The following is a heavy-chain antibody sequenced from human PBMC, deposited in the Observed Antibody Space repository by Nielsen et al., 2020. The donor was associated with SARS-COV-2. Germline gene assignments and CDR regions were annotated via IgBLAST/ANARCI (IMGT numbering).Heavy chain of an antibody. CDR3: AKSSRVVTLLDWYFDL. CDR1: GFRFSDHN. V-gene: IGHV3-11*01. D-gene: IGHD3-3*01. CDR2: ITSTGGTI. J-gene: IGHJ2*01. Sequence: GGSLRLSCAASGFRFSDHNMSWIRRAPGKNLEWISYITSTGGTIYYADSVKGRFTVSRDNAKNSLYLQMNSLRAEDTALYYCAKSSRVVTLLDWYFDLWGRGTLVTVSS.